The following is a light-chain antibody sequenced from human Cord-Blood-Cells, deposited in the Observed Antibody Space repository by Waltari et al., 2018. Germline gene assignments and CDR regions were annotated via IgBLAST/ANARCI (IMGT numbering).Light chain of an antibody. CDR2: EVI. CDR3: CSYAGSSTPYV. CDR1: SGDVWSYNL. V-gene: IGLV2-23*02. J-gene: IGLJ1*01. Sequence: QSALTQPASVSGSPGQSITISCTGTSGDVWSYNLFSWYHKHPGKAPKLIIYEVIKRPSGVSNRFSGSKSGNTASLTISGLQAEDEADYYCCSYAGSSTPYVFGTGTKVTVL.